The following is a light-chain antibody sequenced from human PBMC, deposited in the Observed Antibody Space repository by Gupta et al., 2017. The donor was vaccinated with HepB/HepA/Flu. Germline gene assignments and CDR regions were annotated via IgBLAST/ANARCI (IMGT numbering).Light chain of an antibody. Sequence: EIVLTQSPATLSLSPGDRATISCRASQSVNSYLAWYLQKPGQAPRLLIYDASNRATGIPARFSGSGSGTDCTLTSSSVEAEDFAVYYCQQSGKWPLTFGPGTKVDI. J-gene: IGKJ3*01. CDR3: QQSGKWPLT. V-gene: IGKV3-11*01. CDR2: DAS. CDR1: QSVNSY.